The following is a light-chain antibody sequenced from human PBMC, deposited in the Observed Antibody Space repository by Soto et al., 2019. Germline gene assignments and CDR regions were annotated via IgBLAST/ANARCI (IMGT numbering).Light chain of an antibody. CDR3: HQYHNFPRP. V-gene: IGKV1-5*03. J-gene: IGKJ1*01. CDR2: KAS. Sequence: DIQLTQSPSTLSASVGDRVTITCRASQSINGWLAWYQQKPGQAPNLLIYKASTLESGVPSRFSGSGSGSEFTLTVSSLQPYDFATYSCHQYHNFPRPFGQGTKVEI. CDR1: QSINGW.